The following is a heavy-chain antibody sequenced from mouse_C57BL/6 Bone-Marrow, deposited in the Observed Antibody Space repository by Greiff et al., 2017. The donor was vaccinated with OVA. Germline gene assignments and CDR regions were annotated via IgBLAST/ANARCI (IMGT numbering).Heavy chain of an antibody. V-gene: IGHV1-82*01. Sequence: QVQLKESGPELVKPGASVKISCKASGYAFSSSWMNWVKQRPGKGLEWIGRIYPGDGDTNYNGKFKGKATLTADKSSSTAYMQLSSLTSEDSAVYFCARGQMIYYDYDRFAYWGQGTLVTVSA. D-gene: IGHD2-4*01. CDR1: GYAFSSSW. CDR3: ARGQMIYYDYDRFAY. J-gene: IGHJ3*01. CDR2: IYPGDGDT.